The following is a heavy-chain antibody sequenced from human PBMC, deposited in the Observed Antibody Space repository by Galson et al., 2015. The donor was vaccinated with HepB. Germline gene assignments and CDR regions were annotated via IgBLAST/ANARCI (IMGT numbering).Heavy chain of an antibody. D-gene: IGHD6-13*01. CDR3: ARVRIAESDY. V-gene: IGHV3-30*04. CDR2: ISYDGSNK. CDR1: GFTFSSYA. Sequence: SLRLSCAASGFTFSSYAMHWVRQAPGKGLEWVAVISYDGSNKYYADSVKGRFTISRDNSKNTLYLQMNSLRAGDTAVYYCARVRIAESDYWGQGTLVTVSS. J-gene: IGHJ4*02.